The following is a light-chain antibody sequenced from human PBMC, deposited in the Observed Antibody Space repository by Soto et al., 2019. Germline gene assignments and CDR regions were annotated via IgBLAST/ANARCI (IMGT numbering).Light chain of an antibody. CDR3: QQYDSSPWT. CDR1: QSVSSSF. J-gene: IGKJ1*01. CDR2: GAS. Sequence: EIVLTQSPGTLSLSPGERATLSCRASQSVSSSFLAWYQQKPGQAPRLLIYGASSRATGIPDRFSGSGSGTDFALNISRLEPEDCAVYYCQQYDSSPWTFGQGTKVELK. V-gene: IGKV3-20*01.